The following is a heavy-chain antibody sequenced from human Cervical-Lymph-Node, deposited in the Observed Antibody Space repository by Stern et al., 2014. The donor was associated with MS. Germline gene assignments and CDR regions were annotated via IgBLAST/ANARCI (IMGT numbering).Heavy chain of an antibody. Sequence: EVQLVESGGGLVKPGESLRLSCDASGFTFSHYSINWVRQAPGTGLEWISSLSNNSTHTYYADSVEGRFTISRDSAKDSVSLHMVSLRAEDTAVYYCARARVGDYARSPHLDSWGQGTLVTVSS. J-gene: IGHJ4*02. CDR2: LSNNSTHT. D-gene: IGHD4-17*01. V-gene: IGHV3-21*01. CDR1: GFTFSHYS. CDR3: ARARVGDYARSPHLDS.